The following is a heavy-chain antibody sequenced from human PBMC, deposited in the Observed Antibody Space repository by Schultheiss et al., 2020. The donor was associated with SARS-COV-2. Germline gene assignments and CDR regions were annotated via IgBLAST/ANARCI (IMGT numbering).Heavy chain of an antibody. CDR3: ARGHGWFDP. V-gene: IGHV4-59*01. CDR2: IYYSGST. Sequence: GSLRLSCAVYGGSFSGYYWSWIRQPPGKGLEWIGYIYYSGSTNYNPSLKSRVTISVDTSRNQFSLRLTSVTAADTAVYYCARGHGWFDPWGQGTLVTVSS. J-gene: IGHJ5*02. CDR1: GGSFSGYY.